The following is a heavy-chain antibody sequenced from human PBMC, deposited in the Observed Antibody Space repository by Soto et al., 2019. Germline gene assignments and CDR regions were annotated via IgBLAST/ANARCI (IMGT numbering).Heavy chain of an antibody. CDR3: ALLGGAGDAFDI. CDR1: GFTFSDYY. J-gene: IGHJ3*02. Sequence: GGSLRLSCAASGFTFSDYYMSWIRQAPGKGLEWVSYISSSSSYTTYADSVKGRFTISRDNAKNSLYLQMNSLRSEDTAVYYCALLGGAGDAFDIWGQGTMVTVSS. CDR2: ISSSSSYT. D-gene: IGHD6-25*01. V-gene: IGHV3-11*03.